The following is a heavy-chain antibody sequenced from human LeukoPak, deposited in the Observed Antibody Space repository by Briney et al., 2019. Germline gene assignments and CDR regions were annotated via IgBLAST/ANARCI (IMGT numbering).Heavy chain of an antibody. CDR1: GFTFSSYW. CDR2: IHSDGSST. Sequence: PGGSLRLSCAASGFTFSSYWMHWVRQAPGKGLVWDSRIHSDGSSTSYADSVRGRFTISRDDAKSTLYLQMNSLRAEDTAVYYCARSGWPYYFDYWGQGTLVTVSS. CDR3: ARSGWPYYFDY. J-gene: IGHJ4*02. D-gene: IGHD3-22*01. V-gene: IGHV3-74*01.